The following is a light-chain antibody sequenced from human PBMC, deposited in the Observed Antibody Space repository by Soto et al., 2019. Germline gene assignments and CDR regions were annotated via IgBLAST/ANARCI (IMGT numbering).Light chain of an antibody. Sequence: QSVLTQPASVSGSPGQSITISCTGTGSDIGGFNFVSWYQQHRGKAPKLIIYDVTNRPSGVSNRFSGSKSGNTASLTISGLQADDEAAYHCGSYSGSTTLGYVFGTGTKVIVL. CDR1: GSDIGGFNF. V-gene: IGLV2-14*03. J-gene: IGLJ1*01. CDR2: DVT. CDR3: GSYSGSTTLGYV.